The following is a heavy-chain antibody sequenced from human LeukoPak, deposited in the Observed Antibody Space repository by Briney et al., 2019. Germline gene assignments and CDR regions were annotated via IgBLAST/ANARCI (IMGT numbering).Heavy chain of an antibody. CDR2: IYYSGST. J-gene: IGHJ4*02. CDR1: GGSVSSGSYC. D-gene: IGHD3-10*01. Sequence: PSETLSLTCTVSGGSVSSGSYCWIWIRPPPGKGLDWIGYIYYSGSTNYNPSLKSRVTISVDTSKTQLSLKLSSVTAADSAVYYCASTYYYGSGSWYYFDYWGEGTLVTVSS. CDR3: ASTYYYGSGSWYYFDY. V-gene: IGHV4-61*01.